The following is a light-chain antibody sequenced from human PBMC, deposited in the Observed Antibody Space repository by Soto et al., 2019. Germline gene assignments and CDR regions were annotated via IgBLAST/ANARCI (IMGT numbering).Light chain of an antibody. CDR3: CSYVGSYTSKV. J-gene: IGLJ3*02. Sequence: QSVLTQPRSVSGSPGQSVTISCTGTSSDVGAYNFVSWYQQHPGKAPKLMIYDVSKRPSGVPDRFSGSKSGNTASLTISGLQAEDEADYYCCSYVGSYTSKVFGGGTKLTVL. CDR1: SSDVGAYNF. V-gene: IGLV2-11*01. CDR2: DVS.